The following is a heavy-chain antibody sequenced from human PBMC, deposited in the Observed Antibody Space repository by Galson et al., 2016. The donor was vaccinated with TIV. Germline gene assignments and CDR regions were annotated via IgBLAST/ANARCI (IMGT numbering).Heavy chain of an antibody. CDR1: GGSLSDYY. CDR2: IHHSGHT. CDR3: ARVRRGNVGVVDATDAFDI. Sequence: SETLSLTCAVYGGSLSDYYWSWIRQPPGKGLEWIGAIHHSGHTNHNPSLKSQVTISLDTSKTQFSLTLTSVNAADTALFYCARVRRGNVGVVDATDAFDIWDQGTMVTVSS. V-gene: IGHV4-34*01. D-gene: IGHD2-15*01. J-gene: IGHJ3*02.